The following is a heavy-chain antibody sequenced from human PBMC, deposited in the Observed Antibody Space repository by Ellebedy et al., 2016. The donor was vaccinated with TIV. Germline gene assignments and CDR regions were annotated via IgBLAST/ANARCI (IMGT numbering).Heavy chain of an antibody. J-gene: IGHJ5*02. CDR2: INPNSGGT. D-gene: IGHD3-9*01. CDR1: GYTFTGDY. V-gene: IGHV1-2*02. CDR3: ARWAEDILTGTYWFDP. Sequence: ASVKVSCKASGYTFTGDYMHWVRQAPGQGLEWMGWINPNSGGTNYAQKFQGRVTMTRDTSISTAYMELSRLRSDDTAVYYCARWAEDILTGTYWFDPWGQGTLVTVSS.